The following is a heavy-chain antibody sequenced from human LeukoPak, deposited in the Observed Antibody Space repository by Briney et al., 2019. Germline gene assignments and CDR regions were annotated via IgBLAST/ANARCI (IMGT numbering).Heavy chain of an antibody. Sequence: GGSLILFCAASVFPVSNNYMTWLPSAPAKALEWVLVIYSGGTTNYADSVKGRFTISRGNSKNTLYLQINSLRAEDTAVYYCARDWFGGAFDIWGQGTMVTVSS. D-gene: IGHD3-10*01. CDR3: ARDWFGGAFDI. CDR1: VFPVSNNY. J-gene: IGHJ3*02. CDR2: IYSGGTT. V-gene: IGHV3-66*01.